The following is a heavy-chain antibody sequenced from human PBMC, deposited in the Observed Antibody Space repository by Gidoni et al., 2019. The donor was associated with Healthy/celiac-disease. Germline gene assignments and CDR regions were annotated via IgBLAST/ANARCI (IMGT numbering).Heavy chain of an antibody. CDR3: ETGGRDIVVVPAAMGWVD. CDR2: SHPRGGRT. V-gene: IGHV1-46*02. D-gene: IGHD2-2*01. CDR1: GSTVHSYS. Sequence: QAPPVQPWAEVKQPGPSVKLACQASGSTVHSYSMHWMRQAPEQGREWMGISHPRGGRTSYAEKCRGRVTMNRDRSTRKADREVSSLRGEDTVVYYCETGGRDIVVVPAAMGWVDWGQGTLVTVSS. J-gene: IGHJ4*02.